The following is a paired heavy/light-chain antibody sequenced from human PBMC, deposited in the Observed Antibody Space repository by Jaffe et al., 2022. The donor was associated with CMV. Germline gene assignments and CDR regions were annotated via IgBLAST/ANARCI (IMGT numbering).Heavy chain of an antibody. CDR2: IWYDGTNK. V-gene: IGHV3-33*08. CDR3: ARDDYGEGFDH. D-gene: IGHD4-17*01. J-gene: IGHJ4*02. Sequence: QVQLVESGGGEVQPGRSLRVSCAASGFILSDYGMHWVRQAPGKGLEWVATIWYDGTNKYYADSVKGRFTISRDSSDNTLYLQMNSLRAEDTAVYYCARDDYGEGFDHWGQGTLVTVSS. CDR1: GFILSDYG.
Light chain of an antibody. CDR2: LGS. V-gene: IGKV2-28*01. J-gene: IGKJ2*01. CDR1: QSLLHSNGNNY. Sequence: DIVMTQSPLSLPVTPGEPASISCRSSQSLLHSNGNNYLDWYLQKPGQSPQLLIYLGSHRASGVPDRFSGSGSGTDFTLKISRVEAEDVGVYYCMQALQSPPKYTFGQGTKLE. CDR3: MQALQSPPKYT.